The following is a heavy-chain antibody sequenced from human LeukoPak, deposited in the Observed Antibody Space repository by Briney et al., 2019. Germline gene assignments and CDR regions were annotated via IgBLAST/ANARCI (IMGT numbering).Heavy chain of an antibody. D-gene: IGHD3-3*01. Sequence: ASVKVSCKASGYTFTRFYIHWVRQAPGQGLEWMGIINPSGGSTTYTQKFQGRLTMTRDTSTSTVYMEVNSLRSEDTAVYYCARNYDFWSGSYTGYYGIDVWGQGTTVIVSS. CDR3: ARNYDFWSGSYTGYYGIDV. V-gene: IGHV1-46*01. J-gene: IGHJ6*02. CDR1: GYTFTRFY. CDR2: INPSGGST.